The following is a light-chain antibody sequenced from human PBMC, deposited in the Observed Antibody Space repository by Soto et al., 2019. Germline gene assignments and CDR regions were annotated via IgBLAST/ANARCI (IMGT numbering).Light chain of an antibody. J-gene: IGKJ4*01. Sequence: DIVMTQSPDSLAVSLGERATLNCKSSQSVLYSLNNRNHLAWYQKKPGQPPRLLVYWASTRESGVPDRFSGSGSGTDFSLTISSLQAEDVAVYYCQQYYRSPISFGGGTRVEIK. V-gene: IGKV4-1*01. CDR3: QQYYRSPIS. CDR1: QSVLYSLNNRNH. CDR2: WAS.